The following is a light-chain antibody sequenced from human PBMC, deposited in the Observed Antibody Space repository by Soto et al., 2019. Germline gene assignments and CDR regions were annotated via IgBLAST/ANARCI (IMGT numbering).Light chain of an antibody. V-gene: IGKV1-9*01. CDR2: GAS. CDR3: QHSNSYPLT. J-gene: IGKJ4*01. Sequence: IQLTQSPSSLSASGGDRVTITCRASQGIGSNLAWYLQKPGEAPKLLVYGASTLQGGVPSRFSGSGSGTLFTLTLTSLQPEDFATYFCQHSNSYPLTFGGGTKVEIK. CDR1: QGIGSN.